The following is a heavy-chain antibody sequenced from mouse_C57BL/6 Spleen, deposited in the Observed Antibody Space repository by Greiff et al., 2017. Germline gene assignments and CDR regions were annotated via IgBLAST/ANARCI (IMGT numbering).Heavy chain of an antibody. D-gene: IGHD2-3*01. V-gene: IGHV1-19*01. CDR2: INPYDGGT. CDR3: AKGDGSLYYAMDY. CDR1: GYTFTDYY. J-gene: IGHJ4*01. Sequence: VQLQQSGPVLVKPGASVKMSCKASGYTFTDYYMNWVKQSPGKSLEWIGVINPYDGGTSYNQKFKGKATLTVDKSSSTAYMELNSLTSEDSAVYYCAKGDGSLYYAMDYWGQGTSVTVSS.